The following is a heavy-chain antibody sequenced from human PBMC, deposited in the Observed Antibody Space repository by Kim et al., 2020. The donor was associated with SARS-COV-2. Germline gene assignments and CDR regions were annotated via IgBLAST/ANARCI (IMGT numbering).Heavy chain of an antibody. D-gene: IGHD1-26*01. V-gene: IGHV4-34*09. J-gene: IGHJ3*02. Sequence: NYNPSLDSRISISMDTSKNHFSLKMSSVTAADTAVYFCARDLATSNDALDIWGQGTMVTVSS. CDR3: ARDLATSNDALDI.